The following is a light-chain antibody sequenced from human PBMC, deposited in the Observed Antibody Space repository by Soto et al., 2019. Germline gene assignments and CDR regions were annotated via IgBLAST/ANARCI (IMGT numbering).Light chain of an antibody. CDR3: KQALQTPFT. J-gene: IGKJ5*01. CDR2: LGS. Sequence: DIVMTQSPLSLPVTPGEPASISCRSSQSLLHSNGYNYLDWYLQKPGQSPQLLIYLGSNRASGVPDRFSGSGSGSDFTLTISRVVAEDVGVYYCKQALQTPFTFGQGTRLEIK. CDR1: QSLLHSNGYNY. V-gene: IGKV2-28*01.